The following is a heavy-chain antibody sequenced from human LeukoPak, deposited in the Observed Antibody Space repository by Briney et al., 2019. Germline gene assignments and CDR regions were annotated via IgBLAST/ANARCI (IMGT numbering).Heavy chain of an antibody. V-gene: IGHV4-34*01. D-gene: IGHD6-6*01. CDR2: INHSGST. CDR3: ARRGPAARPGAKAYFDY. J-gene: IGHJ4*02. Sequence: SGGSLRLSCAASGFIFSNAWMNWVRRAPGKGLEWIGEINHSGSTNYNPSLKSRVTISVDTSKNQFSLKLSSVTAADTAVYYCARRGPAARPGAKAYFDYWGQGTLVTVSS. CDR1: GFIFSNAW.